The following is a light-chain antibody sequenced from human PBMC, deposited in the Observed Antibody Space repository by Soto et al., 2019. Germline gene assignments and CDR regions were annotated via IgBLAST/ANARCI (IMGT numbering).Light chain of an antibody. Sequence: EIVMTQSPATLSVSPGERATLSCRASQSVNSNYLAWYQQKPGQAPRLLIYGISKRATDIPDRFSGSGSGTAFTLTISSLQPEDFATCYCRQHGQWPITCGQGTRLEIK. J-gene: IGKJ5*01. CDR3: RQHGQWPIT. CDR1: QSVNSN. CDR2: GIS. V-gene: IGKV3D-15*01.